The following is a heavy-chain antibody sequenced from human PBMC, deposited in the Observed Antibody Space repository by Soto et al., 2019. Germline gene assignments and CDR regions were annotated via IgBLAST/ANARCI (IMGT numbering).Heavy chain of an antibody. CDR1: GFSLTTSGVG. CDR3: AHRVLRTVFGLVTTTAIYFDF. J-gene: IGHJ4*02. V-gene: IGHV2-5*02. CDR2: IYWDDDK. D-gene: IGHD3-3*01. Sequence: QITLNESGPTQVKPRQTLTLTCTFSGFSLTTSGVGVGWIRQSPGNAPECLALIYWDDDKRYSPSLKSRLTITKDTSKNQVVLTMADLDPADTATYYCAHRVLRTVFGLVTTTAIYFDFWGQGTPVAVSS.